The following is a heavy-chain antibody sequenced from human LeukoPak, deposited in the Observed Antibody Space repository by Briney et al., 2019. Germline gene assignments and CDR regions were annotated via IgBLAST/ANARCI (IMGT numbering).Heavy chain of an antibody. CDR3: ARVGNGRSWDY. CDR1: GFTFSSFT. D-gene: IGHD2-15*01. V-gene: IGHV3-48*02. J-gene: IGHJ4*02. Sequence: GGSLRLSCAASGFTFSSFTMNWARQVPGKGLEWISYISLGNSTMFYADSVKGRFTIYRDNAKSSLYLQMNSLRDDDTAVYYCARVGNGRSWDYWGQGTLVSVSS. CDR2: ISLGNSTM.